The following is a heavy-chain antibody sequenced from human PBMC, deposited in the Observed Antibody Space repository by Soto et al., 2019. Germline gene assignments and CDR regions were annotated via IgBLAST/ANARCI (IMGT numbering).Heavy chain of an antibody. D-gene: IGHD6-19*01. Sequence: QITLKESGTTLVKPTQTLTLTCTFSGFSLSTSGVGVGWIRQSTGKALQWLALIYWNGDKRYNPSLKTRLTINKDTSQNPVVPTLTNMDPVDTATYYCAHRPSGWFLFDYWGQGTLVTVSS. V-gene: IGHV2-5*01. J-gene: IGHJ4*02. CDR1: GFSLSTSGVG. CDR2: IYWNGDK. CDR3: AHRPSGWFLFDY.